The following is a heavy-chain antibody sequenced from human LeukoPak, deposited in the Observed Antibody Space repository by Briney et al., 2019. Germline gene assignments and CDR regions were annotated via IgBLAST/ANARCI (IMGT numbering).Heavy chain of an antibody. CDR1: AFTFSNNF. J-gene: IGHJ4*02. V-gene: IGHV3-53*01. CDR3: ARSGSGWFDF. Sequence: GGSLRLSCAASAFTFSNNFMSWVRQTPEKGLEWASVIYSDGSTYYADSVKGRFTISRDSSKNTLYLQMNSLRDVDTAVYYCARSGSGWFDFWGQGTLVTVSS. D-gene: IGHD6-19*01. CDR2: IYSDGST.